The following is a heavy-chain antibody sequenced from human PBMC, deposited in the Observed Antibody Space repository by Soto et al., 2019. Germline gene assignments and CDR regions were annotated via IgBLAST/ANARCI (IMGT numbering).Heavy chain of an antibody. Sequence: EVQLVESGGGLVQPGRSLRLSCAASGFIFDDYAMHWDRQAPGKGLEWVSSISWNSGTIVYADSVKGRFTISRDNAKNSLYLQMNSLRTVDTAFYYCTKGRSTSCFAPVDYWGQGTLVTVSS. V-gene: IGHV3-9*01. CDR2: ISWNSGTI. CDR3: TKGRSTSCFAPVDY. D-gene: IGHD2-2*01. CDR1: GFIFDDYA. J-gene: IGHJ4*02.